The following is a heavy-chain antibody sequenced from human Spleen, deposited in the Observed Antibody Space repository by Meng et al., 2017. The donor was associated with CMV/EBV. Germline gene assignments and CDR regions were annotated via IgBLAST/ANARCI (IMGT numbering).Heavy chain of an antibody. J-gene: IGHJ4*02. CDR3: AKLEKGAGTRGKLELQWY. CDR2: ISGSGGST. Sequence: GGSLRLSCAASGFTFSSDAMSWVRQAPGKGLEWVSAISGSGGSTYYADSVKGRFTISRDNSKNTLYLQMNSLRAEDTAVYYCAKLEKGAGTRGKLELQWYWGQGTLVTVSS. CDR1: GFTFSSDA. V-gene: IGHV3-23*01. D-gene: IGHD1-7*01.